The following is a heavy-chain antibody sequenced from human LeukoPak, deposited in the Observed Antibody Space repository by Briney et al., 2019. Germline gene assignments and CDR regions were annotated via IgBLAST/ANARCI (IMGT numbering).Heavy chain of an antibody. CDR1: GFTFNTYV. J-gene: IGHJ4*02. D-gene: IGHD3-3*01. V-gene: IGHV3-33*01. CDR2: IWYDGSNK. CDR3: AREWVTVFGGFDY. Sequence: GGSLRLSCAASGFTFNTYVIHWVRQAPGKGLEWVAVIWYDGSNKYYADSVKGRFTISRDNSKNTLYLQMDSLRVEDTAVYYCAREWVTVFGGFDYWGQGTLVTVSS.